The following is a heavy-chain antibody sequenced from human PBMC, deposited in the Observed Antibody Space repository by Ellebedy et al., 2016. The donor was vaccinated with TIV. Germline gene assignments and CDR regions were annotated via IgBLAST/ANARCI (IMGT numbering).Heavy chain of an antibody. CDR2: IYSSGRT. D-gene: IGHD4-17*01. V-gene: IGHV4-61*01. J-gene: IGHJ6*03. CDR1: GGSVSSANYY. CDR3: ARHEGYSGDFSYYYYYMDV. Sequence: MPSETLSLTCTVSGGSVSSANYYWTWFRQPPGKGLEWIGYIYSSGRTDYKHSLKSRMAISVDTSRNQISLKLSSVTAADTAVYYCARHEGYSGDFSYYYYYMDVWGKGTTVTVSS.